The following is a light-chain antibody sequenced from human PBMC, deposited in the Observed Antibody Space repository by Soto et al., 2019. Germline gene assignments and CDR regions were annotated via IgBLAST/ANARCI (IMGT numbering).Light chain of an antibody. J-gene: IGLJ3*02. CDR3: QSYDSNLSAWV. Sequence: QPVLTQPPSVSGAPGLRVTISCTGSSSNIGAGYGVHWYQQVPGTAPKFLINGNNNRPSGVPDRFSTSQSGASASLAITGLQAEDESDYYCQSYDSNLSAWVFGGGTKLTVL. CDR1: SSNIGAGYG. CDR2: GNN. V-gene: IGLV1-40*01.